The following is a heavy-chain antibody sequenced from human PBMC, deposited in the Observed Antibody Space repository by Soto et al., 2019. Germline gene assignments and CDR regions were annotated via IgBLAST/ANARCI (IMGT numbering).Heavy chain of an antibody. CDR3: AKAEVIAAAGGTFDY. D-gene: IGHD6-13*01. Sequence: QVQLVESGGGVVQPGRSLRLSCAVSGFTFSSYGMHWVRQAPGKGLEWVAVISYDGSNKYYADSVKGRFTISRDNSKNTLYLQMNSLRAEDTAVYYCAKAEVIAAAGGTFDYWGQGTLVTVSS. CDR2: ISYDGSNK. CDR1: GFTFSSYG. V-gene: IGHV3-30*18. J-gene: IGHJ4*02.